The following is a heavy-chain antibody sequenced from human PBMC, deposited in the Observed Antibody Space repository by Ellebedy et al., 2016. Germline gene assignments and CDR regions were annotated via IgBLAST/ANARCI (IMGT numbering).Heavy chain of an antibody. Sequence: GESLKISXAASGFTFSSYWMSWVRQAPGKGLEWVSAISGSGGSTYYADSVKGRFTISRDNSENTLYLQINSLRTEDTAVYYCAKASGVSVTGTVSGLWGQGTLVTVSS. V-gene: IGHV3-23*01. CDR1: GFTFSSYW. D-gene: IGHD6-19*01. CDR2: ISGSGGST. CDR3: AKASGVSVTGTVSGL. J-gene: IGHJ4*02.